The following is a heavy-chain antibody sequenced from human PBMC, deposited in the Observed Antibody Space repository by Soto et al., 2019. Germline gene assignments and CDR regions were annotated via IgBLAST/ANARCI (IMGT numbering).Heavy chain of an antibody. CDR2: IWYDGSNK. J-gene: IGHJ3*02. CDR1: GFTFSSYG. Sequence: GGSLRLSCAASGFTFSSYGMHWVRQAPGKGLEWVAVIWYDGSNKYYADSVKGRFTISRDNSKNTLYLQMNSLRAEDTAVYYCARGVQGWLRFRRGSFDIWGQGTMVTVSS. CDR3: ARGVQGWLRFRRGSFDI. V-gene: IGHV3-33*01. D-gene: IGHD5-12*01.